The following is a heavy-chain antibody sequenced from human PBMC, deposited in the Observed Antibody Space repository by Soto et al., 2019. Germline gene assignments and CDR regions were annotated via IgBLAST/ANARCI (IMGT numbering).Heavy chain of an antibody. CDR2: MSYDGSQK. V-gene: IGHV3-30*18. J-gene: IGHJ6*02. D-gene: IGHD4-4*01. CDR3: AKSYSSSWPYYRSYGMDV. Sequence: QVQLVESGGGVVQPGRSLRLSCAASGFTFSTYGMHWVRQAPGKGLEWVTVMSYDGSQKYYADSVKGRFVISRDNSKNTLYLQLNSLRTEDTAVYYCAKSYSSSWPYYRSYGMDVWGQGTTVTV. CDR1: GFTFSTYG.